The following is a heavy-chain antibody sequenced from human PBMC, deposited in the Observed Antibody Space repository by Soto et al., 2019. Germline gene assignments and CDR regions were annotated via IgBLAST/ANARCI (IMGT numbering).Heavy chain of an antibody. J-gene: IGHJ6*03. V-gene: IGHV3-66*01. CDR2: IYSGGST. CDR3: ARVYFVVVPAAIGYYYYYLDV. Sequence: GGSLRLSCAASGFTFSSNYMSWVRQAPGKGLEWVSVIYSGGSTYYAASVKGRFTISSDYSKYTLYLQMNILRAEDTAGYYCARVYFVVVPAAIGYYYYYLDVWGKGTTVTVSS. D-gene: IGHD2-2*01. CDR1: GFTFSSNY.